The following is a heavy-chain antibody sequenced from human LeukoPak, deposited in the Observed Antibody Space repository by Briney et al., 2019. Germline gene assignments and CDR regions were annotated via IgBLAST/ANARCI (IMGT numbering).Heavy chain of an antibody. CDR1: GYTLTELS. CDR3: ATGVRRRGYSYGSSDY. J-gene: IGHJ4*02. Sequence: ASVKVSCKVSGYTLTELSMHWVRQAPGKGLEWMGGFDPEDGETIYAQKFQGRVTMTEDTSTDTAYMELSSLRSEDTAVYYCATGVRRRGYSYGSSDYWGQGTLVTVSS. D-gene: IGHD5-18*01. CDR2: FDPEDGET. V-gene: IGHV1-24*01.